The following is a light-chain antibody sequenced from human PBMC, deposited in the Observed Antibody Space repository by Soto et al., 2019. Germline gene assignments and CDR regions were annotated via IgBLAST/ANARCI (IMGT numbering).Light chain of an antibody. CDR1: QSVSTY. Sequence: EIVLTQSPATLSLSPGERATLSCRASQSVSTYLAWYQQKPGQAPRLLIYDASKRATGIPVRFSGSGSGTDFTLTIGSLEPEDFAVYYCQQRSNWPWTFGQGTKVEIK. V-gene: IGKV3-11*01. J-gene: IGKJ1*01. CDR2: DAS. CDR3: QQRSNWPWT.